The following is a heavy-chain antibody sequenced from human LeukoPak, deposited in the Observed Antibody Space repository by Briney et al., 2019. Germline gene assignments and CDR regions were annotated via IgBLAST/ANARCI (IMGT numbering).Heavy chain of an antibody. CDR3: ARPEPVGGNSSPPGH. V-gene: IGHV1-69*13. D-gene: IGHD6-13*01. CDR1: GGTFSSYA. Sequence: GASVKVSCKASGGTFSSYAISWVRQAPGQGLEWMGGIIPIFGTANYAQKFQGRVTITADESTSTAYMELSSLRSEDTAVYYCARPEPVGGNSSPPGHWGQGTLVTVSS. CDR2: IIPIFGTA. J-gene: IGHJ1*01.